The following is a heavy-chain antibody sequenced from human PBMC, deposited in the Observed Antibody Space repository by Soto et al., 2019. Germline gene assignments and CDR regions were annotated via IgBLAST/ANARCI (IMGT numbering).Heavy chain of an antibody. D-gene: IGHD3-22*01. V-gene: IGHV3-49*04. CDR3: TRKYMGYLDAFDI. J-gene: IGHJ3*02. CDR2: IRSKAYGGTT. Sequence: PGGSLRLSCTASGFTFGDYAMSWVRQAPGKGLEWVGFIRSKAYGGTTEYAASVKGRFTISRDDSKSIAYLQMNSLKTEDTAVYYCTRKYMGYLDAFDIWGQGTMVT. CDR1: GFTFGDYA.